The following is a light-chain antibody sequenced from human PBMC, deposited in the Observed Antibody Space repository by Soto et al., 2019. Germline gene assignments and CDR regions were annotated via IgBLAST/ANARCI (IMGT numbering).Light chain of an antibody. CDR2: DAS. J-gene: IGKJ5*01. V-gene: IGKV3-11*01. CDR3: MHRSDWPIT. Sequence: EIFLTQYTPSQSLTQKERAALSCRVSQTISTYLAWYQQKPGQAPRLLIYDASTRATGIPARFSGSGSVTDLTLSISYLETEDFAVYYSMHRSDWPITLGQGTRLEIK. CDR1: QTISTY.